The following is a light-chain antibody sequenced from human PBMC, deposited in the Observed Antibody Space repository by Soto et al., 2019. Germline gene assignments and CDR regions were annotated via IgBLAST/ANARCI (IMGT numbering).Light chain of an antibody. Sequence: AIQMTQSPSSLPVSVGDRVTITCRASQDVRDDLGWYQQKPGKAPKLLIYAASSIQSGVPARFSGGGSGTDFTLTISSLQPEDFATYYCLQDYTYPRTFGQGTKVDIK. V-gene: IGKV1-6*01. CDR3: LQDYTYPRT. CDR1: QDVRDD. CDR2: AAS. J-gene: IGKJ1*01.